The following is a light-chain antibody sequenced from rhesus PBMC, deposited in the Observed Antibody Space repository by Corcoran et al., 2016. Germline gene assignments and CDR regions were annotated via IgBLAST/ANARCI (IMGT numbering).Light chain of an antibody. CDR3: LQSSNWPLT. CDR1: QSVSSY. J-gene: IGKJ4*01. Sequence: EIVMTQSPATLALSPGERATLSCRASQSVSSYLAWYQQKPWQAPRLLIYGASSRPTGIPDRFSARGSGTEFTLTIISLEPEDVGVYCCLQSSNWPLTFGGGTKVEIK. V-gene: IGKV3-24*04. CDR2: GAS.